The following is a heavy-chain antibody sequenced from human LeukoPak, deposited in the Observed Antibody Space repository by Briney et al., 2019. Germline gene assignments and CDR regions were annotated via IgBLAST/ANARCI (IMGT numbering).Heavy chain of an antibody. Sequence: MTSETLSLTCAVYGGSFSGYYWSWIRQPPGKGLEWIGEINHSGSTNYNPSLKSRVTISVDTSKNQFSLKLSSVTAADTAVYYCATISYYDILIGYRRYYYYYGMDVWGQGTTVTVSS. V-gene: IGHV4-34*01. J-gene: IGHJ6*02. CDR1: GGSFSGYY. D-gene: IGHD3-9*01. CDR3: ATISYYDILIGYRRYYYYYGMDV. CDR2: INHSGST.